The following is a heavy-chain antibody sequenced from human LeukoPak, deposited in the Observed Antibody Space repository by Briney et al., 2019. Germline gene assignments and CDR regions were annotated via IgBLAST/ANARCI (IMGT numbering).Heavy chain of an antibody. J-gene: IGHJ4*02. CDR2: IYYSGNT. D-gene: IGHD6-19*01. V-gene: IGHV4-30-4*08. Sequence: PSETLSLTCTVSGGSISSGDYYWSWIRQPPGKGLEWIGYIYYSGNTYYNPSLKSRVTTSVDTSKNQFSLKLSSVTAADTAVYYCARQKRNSSGWYGDYWGQGTLVTVSS. CDR3: ARQKRNSSGWYGDY. CDR1: GGSISSGDYY.